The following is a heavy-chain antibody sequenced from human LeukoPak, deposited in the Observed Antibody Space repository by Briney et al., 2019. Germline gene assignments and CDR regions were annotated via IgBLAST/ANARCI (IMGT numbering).Heavy chain of an antibody. J-gene: IGHJ4*02. CDR3: ARDRRKVVPAAIVY. D-gene: IGHD2-2*01. Sequence: ASVKVSCKASGYTFTSYGISWVRQAPGQGLEWMGWISAYNGNTNYAQKLQGRVTMTTDTSTSTAYMELRSLRSDDTAVYYCARDRRKVVPAAIVYWGQGTLVTVSS. CDR2: ISAYNGNT. V-gene: IGHV1-18*01. CDR1: GYTFTSYG.